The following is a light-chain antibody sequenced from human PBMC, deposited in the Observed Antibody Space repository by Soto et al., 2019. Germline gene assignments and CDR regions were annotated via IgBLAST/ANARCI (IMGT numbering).Light chain of an antibody. J-gene: IGKJ5*01. V-gene: IGKV3-20*01. CDR3: QQYGSSLIT. CDR1: QSVSNNY. CDR2: GAT. Sequence: EIVLTQSPGTLSLSPGARATLSCRASQSVSNNYLAWYQQKPGQAPRLLIYGATSRATGIPDRFSGSGSGTDLTITISRLEPEDFAVYYCQQYGSSLITFGQGTRLEI.